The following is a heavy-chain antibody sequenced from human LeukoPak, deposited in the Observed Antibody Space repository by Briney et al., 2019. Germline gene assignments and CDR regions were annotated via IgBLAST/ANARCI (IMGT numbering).Heavy chain of an antibody. CDR1: GGSITNCC. V-gene: IGHV4-4*07. Sequence: PSETLSLTCTVSGGSITNCCWGWIRQPAGRGLDLIGRISSTGNTAYSPSLQSRVTMSVDTSKNQFSLKLNSVTAADTAVYYCARVPPSYSDSSKIYYYYYVDVWGKGTPVTVSS. CDR3: ARVPPSYSDSSKIYYYYYVDV. J-gene: IGHJ6*03. D-gene: IGHD1-26*01. CDR2: ISSTGNT.